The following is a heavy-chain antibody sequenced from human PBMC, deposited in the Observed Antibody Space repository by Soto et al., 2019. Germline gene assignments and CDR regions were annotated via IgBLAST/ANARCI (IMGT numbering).Heavy chain of an antibody. J-gene: IGHJ4*02. D-gene: IGHD6-19*01. CDR2: IYHSGST. V-gene: IGHV4-30-2*01. Sequence: SETPSLTCAVSGGSISSGGYSWSWIRQPPGKGLEWIGYIYHSGSTYYNPSLKSRVTISVDRSKNQFSLKLSSVTAADTAVYYCARVRGWAYYFDYWGQGTLVTVSS. CDR1: GGSISSGGYS. CDR3: ARVRGWAYYFDY.